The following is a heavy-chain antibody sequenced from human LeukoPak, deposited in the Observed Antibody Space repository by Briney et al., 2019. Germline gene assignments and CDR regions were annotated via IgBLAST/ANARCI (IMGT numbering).Heavy chain of an antibody. D-gene: IGHD3-22*01. J-gene: IGHJ4*02. CDR2: ISGSGGST. CDR1: GFTFSSYA. V-gene: IGHV3-23*01. Sequence: GGSLRLSCAASGFTFSSYAMSWVRQAPGKGLEWVSAISGSGGSTYYADSVKGRFTISRDNSKNTLYLQMNSLRAEDTAVYYRAKDPYYDSSGYYSSLYYFDYWGQGTLVTVSS. CDR3: AKDPYYDSSGYYSSLYYFDY.